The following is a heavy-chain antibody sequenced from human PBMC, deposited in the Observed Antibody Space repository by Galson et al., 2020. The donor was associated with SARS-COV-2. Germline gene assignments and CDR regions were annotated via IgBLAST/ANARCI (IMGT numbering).Heavy chain of an antibody. Sequence: GGSLRLSCAASGFTVSSNYMSWVRQAPGKGLEWVSVIYSGGSTYYADSVKGRFTISRDNSKNTLYLQMNSLRAEDTAVYYCARDAAGRGSGSYYTGLDYWGQGTLVTGSS. CDR3: ARDAAGRGSGSYYTGLDY. CDR2: IYSGGST. CDR1: GFTVSSNY. D-gene: IGHD3-10*01. J-gene: IGHJ4*02. V-gene: IGHV3-66*02.